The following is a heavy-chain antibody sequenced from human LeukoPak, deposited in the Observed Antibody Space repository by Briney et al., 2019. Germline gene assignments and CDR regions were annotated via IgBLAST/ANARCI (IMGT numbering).Heavy chain of an antibody. CDR3: ARDFISPGDN. J-gene: IGHJ4*02. Sequence: GGSLRLSCVASGFTVSTNYMSWVRQAPGKGLEWVSVVYSGGSTYYADSVKGRFTISRDISKNTLYLQMNSLRAEDTAVYYCARDFISPGDNWGRGTLVTVSS. CDR1: GFTVSTNY. V-gene: IGHV3-53*01. D-gene: IGHD3-10*01. CDR2: VYSGGST.